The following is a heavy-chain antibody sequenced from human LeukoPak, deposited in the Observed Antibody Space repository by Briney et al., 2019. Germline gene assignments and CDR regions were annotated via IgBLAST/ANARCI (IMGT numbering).Heavy chain of an antibody. J-gene: IGHJ3*02. CDR3: ARGFTYSSGWTDDSFDI. CDR1: GFTFSSYW. Sequence: PGGSLRLSCAASGFTFSSYWVDWVRRARGKGRGWVARINSGGSSTTYAECVKGRFTISRDKAKNTVDLQLNSLRTEDTAVYYCARGFTYSSGWTDDSFDIWGQGTMVTVSS. D-gene: IGHD6-19*01. V-gene: IGHV3-74*01. CDR2: INSGGSST.